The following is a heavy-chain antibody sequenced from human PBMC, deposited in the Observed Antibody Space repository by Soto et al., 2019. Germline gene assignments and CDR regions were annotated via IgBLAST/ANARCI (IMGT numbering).Heavy chain of an antibody. CDR3: ATLRVGFGELLTY. CDR2: IDPSDSYT. V-gene: IGHV5-10-1*01. J-gene: IGHJ4*02. D-gene: IGHD3-10*01. CDR1: GYSFTSYW. Sequence: GESLKISCKGSGYSFTSYWISWVLQMPGKGLEWMGRIDPSDSYTNYSPSFQGHVTISADKSISTAYLQWSSLKASDTAMYYCATLRVGFGELLTYWGQGTLVTVSS.